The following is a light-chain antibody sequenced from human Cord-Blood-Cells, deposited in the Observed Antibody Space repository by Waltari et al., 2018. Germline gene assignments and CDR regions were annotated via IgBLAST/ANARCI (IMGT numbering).Light chain of an antibody. J-gene: IGLJ3*02. Sequence: QSALTQPASVSGSPGQSITLSCTGPGSDVGSHNPVSWYQQHPGNAPQLMIYEGSKRPSGVSNRFSGSKSGNTASLTISGLQAEDEADYYCCSYAGSSTWVFGGGTKLTVL. CDR1: GSDVGSHNP. CDR2: EGS. CDR3: CSYAGSSTWV. V-gene: IGLV2-23*01.